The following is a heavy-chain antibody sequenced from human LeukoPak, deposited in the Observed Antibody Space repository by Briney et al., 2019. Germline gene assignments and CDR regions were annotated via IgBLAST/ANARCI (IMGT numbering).Heavy chain of an antibody. CDR3: ARSRNWNLDAGGYYFDY. V-gene: IGHV3-23*01. D-gene: IGHD1-20*01. CDR2: ISGSGGST. Sequence: GGSLRLSCAASGFTFSSYAMSWVRQAPGKGLEWVSAISGSGGSTYYADSVKGRFTISRDNSKNTLYLQMNSLRAEDTAVYYCARSRNWNLDAGGYYFDYWGQGTLVTVSS. CDR1: GFTFSSYA. J-gene: IGHJ4*02.